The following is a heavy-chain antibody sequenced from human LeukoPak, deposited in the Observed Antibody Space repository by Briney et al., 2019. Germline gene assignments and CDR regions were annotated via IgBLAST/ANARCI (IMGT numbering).Heavy chain of an antibody. V-gene: IGHV1-8*01. Sequence: ASVRVSCKAPGYTFTSYDINWVRQATGQGLEWMGWMNPNSGNTGYAQKFQGRVTMTRNTSISTVYMELSSLRSEDTAVYYCARRGFGLPCDYWGQGTLVTVSS. D-gene: IGHD3/OR15-3a*01. J-gene: IGHJ4*02. CDR2: MNPNSGNT. CDR3: ARRGFGLPCDY. CDR1: GYTFTSYD.